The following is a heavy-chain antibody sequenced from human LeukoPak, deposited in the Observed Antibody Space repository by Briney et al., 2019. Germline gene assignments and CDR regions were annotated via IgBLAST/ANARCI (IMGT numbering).Heavy chain of an antibody. D-gene: IGHD3-22*01. V-gene: IGHV4-59*01. Sequence: PSETLSLTCTVSGDSITSYRWSWIRQPPGKGLEWIGYIHYSGSTSDNPSLKSRVTISVDTSKNQISLKLSSVTAADTAVYFCARDLHSSAYQGHGWFDPWGQGTLVTVSS. CDR3: ARDLHSSAYQGHGWFDP. J-gene: IGHJ5*02. CDR1: GDSITSYR. CDR2: IHYSGST.